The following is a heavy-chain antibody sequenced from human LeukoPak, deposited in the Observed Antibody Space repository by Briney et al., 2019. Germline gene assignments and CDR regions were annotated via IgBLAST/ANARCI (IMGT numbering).Heavy chain of an antibody. Sequence: ASVKVSCKASGYTFTSYGISWVRQAPGQGLEWMGWIGAYNGNTNYAQKLQGRVSMTTDTSTSTAYMELRSLRSDDTAVYYCARDRRGTMIWDYYYYMDVWGKGTTVTVSS. CDR2: IGAYNGNT. V-gene: IGHV1-18*01. D-gene: IGHD3-22*01. J-gene: IGHJ6*03. CDR3: ARDRRGTMIWDYYYYMDV. CDR1: GYTFTSYG.